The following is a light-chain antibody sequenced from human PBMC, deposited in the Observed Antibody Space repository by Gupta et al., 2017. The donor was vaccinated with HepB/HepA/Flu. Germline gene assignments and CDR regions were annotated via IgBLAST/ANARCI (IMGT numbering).Light chain of an antibody. CDR3: QQYYSTPT. Sequence: IVMTQSPDSLAVSLGERATIDFKSSQSVVYSSNNKHYLAWYQQKPGQPPKLLIYWASTRESRVPDRFSGSGSETDFTLTIRRLQAEDVAVYYCQQYYSTPTFGQGTKVEIK. J-gene: IGKJ1*01. CDR2: WAS. V-gene: IGKV4-1*01. CDR1: QSVVYSSNNKHY.